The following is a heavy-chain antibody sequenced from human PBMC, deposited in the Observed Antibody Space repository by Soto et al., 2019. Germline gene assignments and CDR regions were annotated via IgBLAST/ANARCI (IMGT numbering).Heavy chain of an antibody. V-gene: IGHV1-8*01. CDR3: AREGVRGMDV. J-gene: IGHJ6*02. D-gene: IGHD3-16*01. Sequence: QVQLVQSGAEVKKPGASVKVSCKASGYTFTSYDINWVRQATGQGLEWMGWMNPNSGNTGYAQKFQGRVTMTRNTSRITGYMELSSVRSEDTGMYYGAREGVRGMDVGGQGTAVTVSS. CDR1: GYTFTSYD. CDR2: MNPNSGNT.